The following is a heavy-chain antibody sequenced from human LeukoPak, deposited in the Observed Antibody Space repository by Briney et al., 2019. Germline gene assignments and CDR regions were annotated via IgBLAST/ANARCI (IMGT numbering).Heavy chain of an antibody. D-gene: IGHD1-7*01. Sequence: GGSLRLSCVASGFILSSQWMHWVRQAAGKGLVCVLCINSSGSSRNYADSVKGRFTISRDNAKNTLYLEMNSLRAEDTAVYYCATRNYYAFDIWGQGTMVTVSS. J-gene: IGHJ3*02. V-gene: IGHV3-74*01. CDR3: ATRNYYAFDI. CDR2: INSSGSSR. CDR1: GFILSSQW.